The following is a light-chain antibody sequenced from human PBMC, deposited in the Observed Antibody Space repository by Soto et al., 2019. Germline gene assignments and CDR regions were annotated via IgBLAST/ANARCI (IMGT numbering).Light chain of an antibody. CDR1: SRDVGGHNY. J-gene: IGLJ3*02. V-gene: IGLV2-14*03. CDR3: SSYTSSSPVV. CDR2: DVS. Sequence: QSALTQPASVSGSPGQSITISCTGTSRDVGGHNYVSWYQQHPGKAPKLMISDVSNRPSGVSNRFSGSKSGNTASLTISGLQAEDEAYYYCSSYTSSSPVVFGGGTKLTVL.